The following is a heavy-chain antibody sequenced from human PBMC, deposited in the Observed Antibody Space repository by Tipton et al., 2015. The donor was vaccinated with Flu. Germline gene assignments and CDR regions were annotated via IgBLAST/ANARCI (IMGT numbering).Heavy chain of an antibody. V-gene: IGHV4-38-2*02. CDR1: GDSISSDYL. CDR3: ARRDFSNYVSDPKNWFDR. J-gene: IGHJ5*02. D-gene: IGHD4-11*01. Sequence: TLSLTCTVSGDSISSDYLWGWIRQPPGKGLEWMAAIHPSGSTKYNPSLKSRLTISVYRSKNQFSLEMRSVTAADMAVYYCARRDFSNYVSDPKNWFDRWGQGTLVTVSS. CDR2: IHPSGST.